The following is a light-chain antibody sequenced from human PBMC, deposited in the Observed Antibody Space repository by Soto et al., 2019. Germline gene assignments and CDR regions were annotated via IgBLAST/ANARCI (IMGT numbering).Light chain of an antibody. CDR1: QGINNW. J-gene: IGKJ4*01. V-gene: IGKV1-5*01. CDR3: QQYDNYPLT. CDR2: DAS. Sequence: DIQVSQSLSILTGAEGDRGTXXXXASQGINNWLAWYQQKPGKAPKFLIYDASNLESGVPSRFSGSASGTEFTLTISSLQPDDFATYYCQQYDNYPLTFGGGTKVDI.